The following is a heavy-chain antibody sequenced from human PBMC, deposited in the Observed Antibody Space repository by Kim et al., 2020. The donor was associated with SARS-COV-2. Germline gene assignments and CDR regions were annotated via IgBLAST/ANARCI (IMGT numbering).Heavy chain of an antibody. V-gene: IGHV1-69*13. CDR1: GGTFSSYA. Sequence: SVKVSCKASGGTFSSYAISWVRQAPGQGLEWMGGIIPIFGTANYAQKFQGRVTITADESTSTAYMELSSLRSEDTAVYYCARGAVADPYYYYYGMDVWGQGTTVTVSS. J-gene: IGHJ6*02. CDR2: IIPIFGTA. D-gene: IGHD6-19*01. CDR3: ARGAVADPYYYYYGMDV.